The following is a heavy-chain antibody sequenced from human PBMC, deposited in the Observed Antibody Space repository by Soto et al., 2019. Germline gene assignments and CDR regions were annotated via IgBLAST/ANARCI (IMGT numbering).Heavy chain of an antibody. CDR2: IYYSGST. CDR1: GGSISSSSYY. CDR3: ATRITVFGLLIPPFDP. Sequence: SETLSLTCTVSGGSISSSSYYWGWIRQPPGKGLEWIGSIYYSGSTYYNPSLKSRVTISVDTSKNQFSLRLSSVPAADTAVYYCATRITVFGLLIPPFDPWGQGTQVTVSS. J-gene: IGHJ5*02. D-gene: IGHD3-3*01. V-gene: IGHV4-39*01.